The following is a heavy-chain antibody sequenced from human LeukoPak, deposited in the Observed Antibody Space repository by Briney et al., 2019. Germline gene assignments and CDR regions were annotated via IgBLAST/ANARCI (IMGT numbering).Heavy chain of an antibody. CDR3: ARDWGDGYTSDAFDI. V-gene: IGHV3-53*01. D-gene: IGHD5-24*01. J-gene: IGHJ3*02. CDR2: IYSGGST. Sequence: PGGSLRLSCAASGFTVSSNYMSWVRQAPGKGPEWVSVIYSGGSTYYADSVKGRFTISRDNSKNTLYLQMNSLRAEDTAVYYCARDWGDGYTSDAFDIWGQGTMVAVSS. CDR1: GFTVSSNY.